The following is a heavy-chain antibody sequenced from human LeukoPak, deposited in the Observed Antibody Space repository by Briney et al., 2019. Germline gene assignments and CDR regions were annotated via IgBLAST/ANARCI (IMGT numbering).Heavy chain of an antibody. CDR3: ATFCSGGDCYSFAP. CDR1: GFTFNNYA. CDR2: IIGSGGST. J-gene: IGHJ5*02. Sequence: GGSLRLSCAASGFTFNNYAMTWVRQAPGKGWEWVSTIIGSGGSTDYADSVKGRFTISRDNSKDTLFLQMDSLRVEDTAVYYCATFCSGGDCYSFAPWGQGTLVTVSS. D-gene: IGHD2-15*01. V-gene: IGHV3-23*01.